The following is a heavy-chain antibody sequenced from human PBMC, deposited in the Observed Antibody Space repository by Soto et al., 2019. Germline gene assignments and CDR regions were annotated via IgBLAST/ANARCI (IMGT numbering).Heavy chain of an antibody. J-gene: IGHJ3*02. Sequence: GGSLRLSCAASGFTFSSYGMHWVRQAPGKGLEWVAVIWYDGSNKYYADSVKGRFTISRDNSKNTLYLQMNSLRAEDTAVYYCARDRLTTGDIVVVVAATSAFDIWGQGTMVTVS. V-gene: IGHV3-33*01. CDR1: GFTFSSYG. D-gene: IGHD2-15*01. CDR3: ARDRLTTGDIVVVVAATSAFDI. CDR2: IWYDGSNK.